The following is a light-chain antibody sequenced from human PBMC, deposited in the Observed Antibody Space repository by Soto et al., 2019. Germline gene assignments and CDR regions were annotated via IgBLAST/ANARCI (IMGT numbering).Light chain of an antibody. CDR1: QSVDSDY. Sequence: EIVLTQSPGPLSLSPGERVILSCRASQSVDSDYFAWYQQQPGQAPRLLISGASFRATGIPDRISCSGAGTDFPLTISRLEPEDFAMYYCQQYGSSPRTFGQGTNVEIK. CDR2: GAS. J-gene: IGKJ1*01. V-gene: IGKV3-20*01. CDR3: QQYGSSPRT.